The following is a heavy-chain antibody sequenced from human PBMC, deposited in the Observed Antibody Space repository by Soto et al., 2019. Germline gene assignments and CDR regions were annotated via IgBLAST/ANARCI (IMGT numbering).Heavy chain of an antibody. V-gene: IGHV4-59*01. D-gene: IGHD1-20*01. CDR3: AREQYNWKL. Sequence: QVQLQESGPGLVKPSETLSLTCTVSGVSITPYYWTWIRHPPGKGLEWIGYVYHTGNTYYNPSLKSCVTISLDTSKNQVSLRLKSVTAADTAVYYCAREQYNWKLWGQGTLVTVSS. CDR2: VYHTGNT. CDR1: GVSITPYY. J-gene: IGHJ4*02.